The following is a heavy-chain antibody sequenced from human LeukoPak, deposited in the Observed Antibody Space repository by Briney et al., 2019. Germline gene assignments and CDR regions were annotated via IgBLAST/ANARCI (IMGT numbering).Heavy chain of an antibody. J-gene: IGHJ4*02. Sequence: GGSLRLSCAASGFTFNKYVVSWVRQAPGKGLEWVSVISGSGGSAYYADSVKGRFTISRDSSTDTLYLQMNSLGAEDTAVYYCAKGDTAMIRGYYFDTWGQGTLVTVSS. V-gene: IGHV3-23*01. CDR1: GFTFNKYV. CDR2: ISGSGGSA. CDR3: AKGDTAMIRGYYFDT. D-gene: IGHD5-18*01.